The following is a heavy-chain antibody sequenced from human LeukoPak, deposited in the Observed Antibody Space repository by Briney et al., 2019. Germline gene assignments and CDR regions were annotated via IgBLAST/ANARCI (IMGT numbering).Heavy chain of an antibody. V-gene: IGHV3-23*01. CDR2: ISGSGGST. CDR3: AKDAIGQYRTYYFDH. J-gene: IGHJ4*02. Sequence: GGPLRLSCEVSGFSFRNLAWTGSRRAAGKGLDGAPAISGSGGSTYYAGSVQGRFTISRDNSKNTLYLQMNSLRAEDTAVYYCAKDAIGQYRTYYFDHWGQGILVPVSS. D-gene: IGHD1-1*01. CDR1: GFSFRNLA.